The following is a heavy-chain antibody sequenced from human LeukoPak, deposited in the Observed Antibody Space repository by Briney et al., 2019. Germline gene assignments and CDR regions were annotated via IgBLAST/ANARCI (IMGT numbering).Heavy chain of an antibody. Sequence: GGSLRLSCAASGFTFSSNFMSWVRQAPGKGLEWVSVIYSGGRTDYADSVKGRFTISRDNSRNMLYLQMNSLRAEDTAVYYCAKARGIVGATGLFDYWGQGTLVTVSS. CDR1: GFTFSSNF. V-gene: IGHV3-66*01. J-gene: IGHJ4*02. CDR2: IYSGGRT. CDR3: AKARGIVGATGLFDY. D-gene: IGHD1-26*01.